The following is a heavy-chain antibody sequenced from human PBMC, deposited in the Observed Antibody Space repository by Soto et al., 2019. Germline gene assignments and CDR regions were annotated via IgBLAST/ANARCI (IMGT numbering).Heavy chain of an antibody. CDR2: TYYRSKWYN. CDR3: ARSLVVVAATQHLFDP. CDR1: GDSVSSNSAA. Sequence: SQTLSLTCAISGDSVSSNSAAWNCIRQSPSRGLEWLGRTYYRSKWYNDYAVSVKSRITINPDTSKNQFSLQLNSVTPEDTAVYYCARSLVVVAATQHLFDPWGQGTLVTVSS. J-gene: IGHJ5*02. D-gene: IGHD2-15*01. V-gene: IGHV6-1*01.